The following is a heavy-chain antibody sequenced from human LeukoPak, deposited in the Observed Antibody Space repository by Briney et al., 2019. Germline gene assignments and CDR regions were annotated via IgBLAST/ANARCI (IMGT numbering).Heavy chain of an antibody. CDR1: GFTFSSYW. CDR2: INSDGSST. CDR3: ATLPVVPAARSLYYYYYYMDV. V-gene: IGHV3-74*01. J-gene: IGHJ6*03. Sequence: PGGSLRLSCAASGFTFSSYWMHWVRQAPGKGLVWVSRINSDGSSTTYADSVKGRFTISRDNAKNSLYLQMNSLRAEDTAVYYCATLPVVPAARSLYYYYYYMDVWGKGTTVTVSS. D-gene: IGHD2-2*01.